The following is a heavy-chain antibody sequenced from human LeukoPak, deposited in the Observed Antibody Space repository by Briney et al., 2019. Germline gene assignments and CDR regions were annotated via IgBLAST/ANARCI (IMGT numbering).Heavy chain of an antibody. J-gene: IGHJ3*02. Sequence: GASVKVSCKASGYTFTSYGISWVRQAPGQGLEWMGGIIPIFGTANYAQKFQGRVTITADESTSTAYMELSSLRSDDTAVYYCARPIMTRGAPYAFDIWGQGTMVTVSS. CDR3: ARPIMTRGAPYAFDI. CDR1: GYTFTSYG. V-gene: IGHV1-69*13. CDR2: IIPIFGTA. D-gene: IGHD3-10*01.